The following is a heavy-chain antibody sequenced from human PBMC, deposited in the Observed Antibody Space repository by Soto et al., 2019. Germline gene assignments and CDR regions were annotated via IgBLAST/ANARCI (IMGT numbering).Heavy chain of an antibody. CDR3: AIADGRGYCSVFSCSLVFYGLDV. J-gene: IGHJ6*02. D-gene: IGHD2-15*01. CDR1: GSSISGST. Sequence: VKLSCEARGSSISGSTISCGLQAPGQGLEWMGRIIPILGIANYAQKFQGRVTITADKSTSTAYMELSSLRSEDTAVYYCAIADGRGYCSVFSCSLVFYGLDVWGQ. CDR2: IIPILGIA. V-gene: IGHV1-69*02.